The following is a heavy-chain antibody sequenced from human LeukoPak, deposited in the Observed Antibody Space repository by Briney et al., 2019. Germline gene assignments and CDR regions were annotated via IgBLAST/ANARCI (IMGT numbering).Heavy chain of an antibody. CDR2: IYYSGST. Sequence: PSETLSLTCTVSGGSISSGSYYWSWIRQPAGKGLEWIGYIYYSGSTNYNPSLKSRATISVDTSKNQFSLKLSSVTAADTAVYYCARGVDYGGNLDYWGQGTLVTVSS. D-gene: IGHD4-23*01. CDR1: GGSISSGSYY. CDR3: ARGVDYGGNLDY. J-gene: IGHJ4*02. V-gene: IGHV4-61*10.